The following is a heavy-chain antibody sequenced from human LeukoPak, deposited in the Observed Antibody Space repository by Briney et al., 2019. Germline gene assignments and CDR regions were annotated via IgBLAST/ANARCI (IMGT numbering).Heavy chain of an antibody. CDR3: TTLQWLARVDY. V-gene: IGHV3-15*01. CDR2: IKSKTDGGTT. D-gene: IGHD6-19*01. Sequence: GGSLRLSFAASGFTFSNAWMSWVRQAPGKGLEWVGRIKSKTDGGTTDYAAPVKGRFTISRDDSKNTLYLQMNSLKTEDTAVYYCTTLQWLARVDYWGQGTLVTVSS. CDR1: GFTFSNAW. J-gene: IGHJ4*02.